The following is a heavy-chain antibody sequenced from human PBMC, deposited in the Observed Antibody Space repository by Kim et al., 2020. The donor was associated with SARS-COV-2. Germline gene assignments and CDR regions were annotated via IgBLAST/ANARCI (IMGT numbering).Heavy chain of an antibody. Sequence: GGSLRLSCAASGFTFSSYAMSWVRQAPGKGPEWVSLVSGSGGGIYHADSVKGRFAISRDNSKNTLHLQMNSLRAEDTALYYCAKGESNNLSFFDYWGKRTLVTVSS. CDR1: GFTFSSYA. D-gene: IGHD1-1*01. V-gene: IGHV3-23*01. J-gene: IGHJ4*02. CDR3: AKGESNNLSFFDY. CDR2: VSGSGGGI.